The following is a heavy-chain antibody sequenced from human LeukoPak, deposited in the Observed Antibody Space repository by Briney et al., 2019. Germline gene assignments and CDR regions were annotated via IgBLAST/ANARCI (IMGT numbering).Heavy chain of an antibody. J-gene: IGHJ4*02. CDR1: GFTFSSYG. D-gene: IGHD2-21*02. CDR2: ISYDGSNK. Sequence: GGSLRLSCAASGFTFSSYGMHWVRQAPGKGLEWVAVISYDGSNKYYADSVKGRFTISRDNPKSTLYLQMNSLRAEDTAVYYCAKGGTLVVVTARDYFDYWGQGTLVTVSS. CDR3: AKGGTLVVVTARDYFDY. V-gene: IGHV3-30*18.